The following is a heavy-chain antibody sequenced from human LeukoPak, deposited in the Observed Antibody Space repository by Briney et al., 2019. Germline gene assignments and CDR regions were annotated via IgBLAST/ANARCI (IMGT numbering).Heavy chain of an antibody. Sequence: PGRSLRLSCAASGFTFDDYAMHWVRQAPGKGLEWVSGISWNSGSIGYADSVKGRFTISRDNAKNSLYLQMNSLRAEDTALYYCAKLAAAGIDAFDIWGQGTMVTVSS. CDR3: AKLAAAGIDAFDI. D-gene: IGHD6-13*01. CDR1: GFTFDDYA. V-gene: IGHV3-9*01. J-gene: IGHJ3*02. CDR2: ISWNSGSI.